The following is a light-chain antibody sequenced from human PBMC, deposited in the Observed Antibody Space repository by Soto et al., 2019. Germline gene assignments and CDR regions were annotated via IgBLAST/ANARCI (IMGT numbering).Light chain of an antibody. CDR1: QTISTY. CDR2: AAS. CDR3: QQSSDIPYT. J-gene: IGKJ2*01. V-gene: IGKV1-39*01. Sequence: DIQMTQSPSSLSASVGARVTITCRPSQTISTYLNWYQQNPGKAPKLLIYAASSLQSGVPSRFSGSGSGTDFTLTISSLQPEDFATYYCQQSSDIPYTFGQGTKLEIK.